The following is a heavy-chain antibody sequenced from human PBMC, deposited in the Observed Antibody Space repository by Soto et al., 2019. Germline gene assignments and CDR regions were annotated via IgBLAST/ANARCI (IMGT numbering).Heavy chain of an antibody. Sequence: PGGSLRLSCAASGFTFSSYGMHWVRQAPGKGLEWVAVIWYDGSNKYYADSVKGRFTISRDNSKNTLYLQMNSLRAEDTAVYYCASTKGHYYYGMDVWGQGTTVTVSS. V-gene: IGHV3-33*01. CDR1: GFTFSSYG. CDR2: IWYDGSNK. J-gene: IGHJ6*02. D-gene: IGHD2-8*01. CDR3: ASTKGHYYYGMDV.